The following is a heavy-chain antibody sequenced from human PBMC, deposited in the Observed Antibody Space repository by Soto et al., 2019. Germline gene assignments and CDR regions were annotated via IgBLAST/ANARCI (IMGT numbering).Heavy chain of an antibody. V-gene: IGHV3-64*02. D-gene: IGHD1-26*01. CDR3: AREGGYYAFDI. Sequence: GGSLRLSWAASGFTFSSYAMHWVRQAPGKGLEYVSAISSNGGSTYYADSVKGRFTISRDNSKNTLYLQMGSLRAEDMAVYYCAREGGYYAFDIWGQGTMVTASS. CDR1: GFTFSSYA. CDR2: ISSNGGST. J-gene: IGHJ3*02.